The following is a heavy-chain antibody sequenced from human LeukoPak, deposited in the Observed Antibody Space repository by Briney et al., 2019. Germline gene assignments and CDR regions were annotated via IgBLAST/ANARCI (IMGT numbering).Heavy chain of an antibody. J-gene: IGHJ3*02. CDR1: GFTFDDYA. V-gene: IGHV3-9*01. CDR3: IKDGGEMHDAFDM. Sequence: GRSLRLSCAASGFTFDDYAMHWVRQAPGKGLEWVSGISWNSASIGYADSVKGRFTISRDNAKNSLDLQMNSLRVDDTALYYCIKDGGEMHDAFDMWGQGTMVVVSS. CDR2: ISWNSASI. D-gene: IGHD3-10*01.